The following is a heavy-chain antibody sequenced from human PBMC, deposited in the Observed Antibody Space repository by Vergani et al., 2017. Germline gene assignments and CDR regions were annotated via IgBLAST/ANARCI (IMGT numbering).Heavy chain of an antibody. CDR3: ARDPTTRIQGDDGAFDL. V-gene: IGHV3-11*04. CDR1: GFSFSDFY. CDR2: MNGEGSHL. Sequence: EQLVESGGDLVQPGGSLRVSCTASGFSFSDFYMNWIRQAPGKGLGWVAYMNGEGSHLYYADSVRGRFTISRDNAKTSLYLEMNNLRAEDTAVYYCARDPTTRIQGDDGAFDLWGQGTLVTVSS. J-gene: IGHJ3*01. D-gene: IGHD3-16*01.